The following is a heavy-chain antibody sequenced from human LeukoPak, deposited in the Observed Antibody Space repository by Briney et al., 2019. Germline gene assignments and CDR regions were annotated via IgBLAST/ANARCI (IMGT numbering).Heavy chain of an antibody. CDR1: GFTFSSYA. J-gene: IGHJ4*02. D-gene: IGHD1-7*01. Sequence: HPGGSLRLSCAASGFTFSSYAMHWVRQAPGKGLEWVAVISYDGSNKYYADSVKGRFTISRDNSKNTLYLQMNSLRAEDTAVYYSRTGELRIGYDYWGQGTLVTVSS. CDR3: RTGELRIGYDY. CDR2: ISYDGSNK. V-gene: IGHV3-30-3*01.